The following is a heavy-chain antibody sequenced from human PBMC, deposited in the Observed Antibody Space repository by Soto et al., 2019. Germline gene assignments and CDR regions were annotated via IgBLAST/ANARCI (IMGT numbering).Heavy chain of an antibody. CDR1: GITFSNAW. V-gene: IGHV3-15*07. J-gene: IGHJ6*02. CDR2: VRSKTHGGTT. Sequence: EAQLVESGGALVKPWGSLRLSCAASGITFSNAWMNWVRQAPGKGLEWVGRVRSKTHGGTTDYAAPVKGRFTISRDDSKNTLYLQMNSLKTEDTAVYYCTTTKWDYGMDVWGQGTTVIVSS. CDR3: TTTKWDYGMDV. D-gene: IGHD1-26*01.